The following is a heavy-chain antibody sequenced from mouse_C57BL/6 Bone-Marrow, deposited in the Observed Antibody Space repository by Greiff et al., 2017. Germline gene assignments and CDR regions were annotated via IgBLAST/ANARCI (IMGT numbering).Heavy chain of an antibody. Sequence: EVKLMESGPELVKPGASVKISCKASGYSFTGYYMNWVKQSPEKSLEWIGEINPSTGGTTYNQKFKAKATLTVDKSSSTAYMQLKSLTSEDSAGYYCARWDDGYYDWYFDVWGTGTTVTVSS. D-gene: IGHD2-3*01. CDR1: GYSFTGYY. CDR3: ARWDDGYYDWYFDV. V-gene: IGHV1-42*01. J-gene: IGHJ1*03. CDR2: INPSTGGT.